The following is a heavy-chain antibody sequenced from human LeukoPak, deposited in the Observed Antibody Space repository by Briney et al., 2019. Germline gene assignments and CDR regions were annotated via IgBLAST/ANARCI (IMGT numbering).Heavy chain of an antibody. CDR1: GFVFSSLD. D-gene: IGHD6-19*01. V-gene: IGHV3-23*01. J-gene: IGHJ4*02. CDR2: IAHSGYGT. CDR3: AKDARRSSGWWFFDH. Sequence: GGSLRLSCAASGFVFSSLDMGWVRQAPGKGLEWVSAIAHSGYGTYYADSVKGRFTISRDNSKNTLFLQMNSLRAEDTAVYFCAKDARRSSGWWFFDHWGQGTLVTVSS.